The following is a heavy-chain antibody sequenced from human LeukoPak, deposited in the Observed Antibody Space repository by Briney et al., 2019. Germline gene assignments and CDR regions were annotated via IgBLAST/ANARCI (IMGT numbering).Heavy chain of an antibody. CDR2: ISYDGSNK. CDR1: GFTFSSYA. CDR3: ARDEYLLEMAAIDY. V-gene: IGHV3-30-3*01. D-gene: IGHD5-24*01. J-gene: IGHJ4*02. Sequence: GGSLRLSCAASGFTFSSYAMHWVRQAPGKGLEWVAVISYDGSNKYYADSVKGRFTISRDNSKNTLYLQMNSLRAEDTAVYYCARDEYLLEMAAIDYWGQGTLVTVSS.